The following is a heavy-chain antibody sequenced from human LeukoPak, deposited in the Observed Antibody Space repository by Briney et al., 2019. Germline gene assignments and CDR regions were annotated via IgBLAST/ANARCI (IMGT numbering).Heavy chain of an antibody. CDR3: AREPMVRDFNWFDP. J-gene: IGHJ5*02. V-gene: IGHV1-2*06. CDR2: INPNSGGT. Sequence: ASVKVSCKASGYAFTGYYIHWVRQAPGQGLEWMGRINPNSGGTNYAQKFQGRVTMTRDTSISTAYMEPSRLTSDDTAVYYWAREPMVRDFNWFDPWGQGTLVTVSS. CDR1: GYAFTGYY. D-gene: IGHD3-10*01.